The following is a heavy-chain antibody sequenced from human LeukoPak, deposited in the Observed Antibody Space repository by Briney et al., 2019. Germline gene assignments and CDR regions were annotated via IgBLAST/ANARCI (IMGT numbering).Heavy chain of an antibody. CDR1: GFSFSSNW. CDR3: ATSLGPLTDY. J-gene: IGHJ4*02. V-gene: IGHV3-74*01. CDR2: VNSDGSGT. Sequence: GVLRLSCAASGFSFSSNWMHWVRQAPGKGLVWVSRVNSDGSGTSYADSVKGRFTISRDNAKNTLYLQMNSLRAEDTAVYYCATSLGPLTDYWGQGTLVTVSS. D-gene: IGHD7-27*01.